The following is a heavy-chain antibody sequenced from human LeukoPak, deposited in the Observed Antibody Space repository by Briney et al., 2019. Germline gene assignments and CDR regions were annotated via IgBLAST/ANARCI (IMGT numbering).Heavy chain of an antibody. CDR3: ARRIDVKNGSGYWGHAFDI. CDR2: INHSGST. J-gene: IGHJ3*02. D-gene: IGHD7-27*01. Sequence: SETLSLTCAVYTESFRNCYWSWIRQPLGKGLEWIGEINHSGSTNYNPSLKSRVTISVVTSRKQFSLKLNSVTAADAAVYYCARRIDVKNGSGYWGHAFDIWGQGTMVALSS. V-gene: IGHV4-34*01. CDR1: TESFRNCY.